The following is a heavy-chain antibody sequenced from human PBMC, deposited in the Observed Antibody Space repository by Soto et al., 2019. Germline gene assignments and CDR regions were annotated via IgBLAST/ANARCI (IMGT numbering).Heavy chain of an antibody. CDR1: GFTFSSYA. CDR3: ARLYCSSSSCYSVGAFDI. J-gene: IGHJ3*02. Sequence: QVQLVESGGGVVQPGRSLRLSCAASGFTFSSYAMHWVRQAPGKGLEWVTLISYDGSNKYYADSVKSRFTISRDNSKNTLYLQMNSLRVEDTAVYYCARLYCSSSSCYSVGAFDIRGQGTVVTVSS. V-gene: IGHV3-30-3*01. CDR2: ISYDGSNK. D-gene: IGHD2-2*01.